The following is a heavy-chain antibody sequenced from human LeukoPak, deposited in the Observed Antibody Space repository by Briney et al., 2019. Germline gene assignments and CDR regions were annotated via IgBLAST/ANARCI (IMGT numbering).Heavy chain of an antibody. D-gene: IGHD3-22*01. CDR2: VDTNTGNP. V-gene: IGHV7-4-1*02. CDR3: ANCYDSSGFFAY. J-gene: IGHJ4*02. CDR1: GYTFTKYA. Sequence: ASVKVSCKGSGYTFTKYAISWVRQAPGQGLEYMGWVDTNTGNPTYAQGFTGRFVFSLDTSVSTAYLQISSLKAEDSAIYFCANCYDSSGFFAYWGQGTLVTVSS.